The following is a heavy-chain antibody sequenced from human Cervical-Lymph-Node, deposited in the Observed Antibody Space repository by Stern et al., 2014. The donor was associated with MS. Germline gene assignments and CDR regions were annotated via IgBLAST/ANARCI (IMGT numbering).Heavy chain of an antibody. CDR1: GYSFSNYW. D-gene: IGHD3-16*02. J-gene: IGHJ3*01. V-gene: IGHV5-51*01. CDR2: IYPGDSDT. Sequence: EVQLVQSEAEVKKPGESLKISCTASGYSFSNYWIGWVRQMPGKGLEWMGIIYPGDSDTRNSPSFQGQVTISADKSTNTAYVQWSSLKASDTAIYYCARHRYRTGFSPLDLWGPGTRVTVSS. CDR3: ARHRYRTGFSPLDL.